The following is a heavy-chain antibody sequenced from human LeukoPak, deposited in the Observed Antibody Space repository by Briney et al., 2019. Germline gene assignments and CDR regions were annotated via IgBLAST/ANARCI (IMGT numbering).Heavy chain of an antibody. V-gene: IGHV3-7*01. Sequence: GGSLRLSCAASGFTFSSYWMSWVRQSPGKGLEWVANINQDGSENHYVNSVKGRFTISRDNAKNSVFVQMNGLRVEDTAVYYCVRAGGSSWSDFWGQGTLVTVSS. CDR1: GFTFSSYW. CDR3: VRAGGSSWSDF. CDR2: INQDGSEN. J-gene: IGHJ4*02. D-gene: IGHD6-13*01.